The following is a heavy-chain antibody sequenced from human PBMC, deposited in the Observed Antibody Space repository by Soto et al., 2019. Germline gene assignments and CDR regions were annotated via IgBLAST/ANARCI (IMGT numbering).Heavy chain of an antibody. CDR1: GYRFTSYW. V-gene: IGHV5-51*01. D-gene: IGHD3-22*01. J-gene: IGHJ5*02. Sequence: GESLKIACRTSGYRFTSYWIAWVRQMPGKGLEWMGIIFPSDSDTRYSPSFQGQVTISADRSTSTVFLQWASLKASDTAVYFCARKNKSGYFNWFDPWGQGTLVTVSS. CDR2: IFPSDSDT. CDR3: ARKNKSGYFNWFDP.